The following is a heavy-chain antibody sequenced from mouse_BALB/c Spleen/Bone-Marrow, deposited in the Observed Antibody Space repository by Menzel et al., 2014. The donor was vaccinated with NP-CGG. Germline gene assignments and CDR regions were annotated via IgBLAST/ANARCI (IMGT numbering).Heavy chain of an antibody. V-gene: IGHV1S137*01. D-gene: IGHD2-14*01. Sequence: QVQLQQSGAELVRPGASVKISCKGSGYTFTDYAMHWVKQSHAKSLEWIGLISNYYGDASYNQKFKGKATMTVDKSSSTAYMELARLTSEDSAIDYCARSGKVRNAIDYWGQGTSVTGS. CDR1: GYTFTDYA. CDR3: ARSGKVRNAIDY. J-gene: IGHJ4*01. CDR2: ISNYYGDA.